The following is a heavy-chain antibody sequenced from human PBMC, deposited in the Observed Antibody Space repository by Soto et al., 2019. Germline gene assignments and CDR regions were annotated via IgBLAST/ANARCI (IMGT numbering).Heavy chain of an antibody. J-gene: IGHJ4*02. CDR1: GGSISSGDYY. Sequence: SETLSLTCTVSGGSISSGDYYWSRIRQPPGKGLEWIGYIYYSGITYYNPSLKSRVTISVDTSKNQFSLKLSSVTAADTAVYYCARAKHWSGIDYWGQGTLATVSS. CDR2: IYYSGIT. D-gene: IGHD3-3*01. V-gene: IGHV4-30-4*01. CDR3: ARAKHWSGIDY.